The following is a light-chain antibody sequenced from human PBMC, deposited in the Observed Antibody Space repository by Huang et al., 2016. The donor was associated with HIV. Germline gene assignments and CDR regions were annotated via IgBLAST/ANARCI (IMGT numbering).Light chain of an antibody. J-gene: IGKJ1*01. CDR1: PSVSSN. CDR3: QQYNNWPRT. CDR2: DAS. Sequence: EILMTQSPATLSVSPGGEATLSCRASPSVSSNLAWYQQKPGQAPRLLIYDASTRAAGGPASFSGSGSGTEFPLTISSLQSEDFAVYYCQQYNNWPRTFGQGTKVEIK. V-gene: IGKV3-15*01.